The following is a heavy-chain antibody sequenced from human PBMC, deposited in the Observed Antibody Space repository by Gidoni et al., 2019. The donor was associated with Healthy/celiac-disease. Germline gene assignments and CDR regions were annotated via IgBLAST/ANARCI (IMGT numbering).Heavy chain of an antibody. CDR2: ISGSGGST. Sequence: EVQLLESGGGLVQPGGSLRLSCAASGFTFSSYSRSWGRQAPGKGLEWVAAISGSGGSTYYADSVKGRFTISRDNSKNTLYLQMNSLRAEDTAVYYCAKALYYDFWSGLGASFDPWGQGTLVTVSS. J-gene: IGHJ5*02. V-gene: IGHV3-23*01. D-gene: IGHD3-3*01. CDR3: AKALYYDFWSGLGASFDP. CDR1: GFTFSSYS.